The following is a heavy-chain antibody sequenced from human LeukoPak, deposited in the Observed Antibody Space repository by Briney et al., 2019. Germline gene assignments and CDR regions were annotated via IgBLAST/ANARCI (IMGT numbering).Heavy chain of an antibody. J-gene: IGHJ4*02. V-gene: IGHV3-30-3*01. CDR1: GFTFSSYA. CDR2: ISYDGSNK. D-gene: IGHD3-10*01. Sequence: GGSLRLSCAASGFTFSSYAMHWVRQAPGKGLEWVAVISYDGSNKYCADSVKGRFTISRDNSKNTLYLQTNSLRAEDTAVYYCATSMVRGVIITDGPQNWGQGTLVTVSS. CDR3: ATSMVRGVIITDGPQN.